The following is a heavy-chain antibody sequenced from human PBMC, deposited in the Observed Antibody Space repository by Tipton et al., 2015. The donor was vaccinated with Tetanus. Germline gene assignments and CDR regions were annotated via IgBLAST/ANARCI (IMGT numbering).Heavy chain of an antibody. CDR3: ARGDGSTLHY. J-gene: IGHJ4*02. CDR2: IYYRGST. D-gene: IGHD5-24*01. Sequence: TLSLTCSFSGGSMSRIYWSWIRQPPGKGLEWIGYIYYRGSTNYYPSLKSRVTMSVDTSKNQFSLNLSSVTAADTAVYYCARGDGSTLHYWGQGTLVTVSS. CDR1: GGSMSRIY. V-gene: IGHV4-59*01.